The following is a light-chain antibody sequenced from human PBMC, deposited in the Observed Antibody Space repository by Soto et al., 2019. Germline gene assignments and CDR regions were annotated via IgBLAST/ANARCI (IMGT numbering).Light chain of an antibody. CDR3: QQYSTLWT. V-gene: IGKV1-5*03. Sequence: DIQMTQSPSTLSASVGDRVTITCRASQNINSWLAWYQQKPGKAPKLLIYKASTLETGVPSRFSGSGSGTEFTLTISSLQPDDFAIYYCQQYSTLWTFGQGTKVEIK. CDR2: KAS. J-gene: IGKJ1*01. CDR1: QNINSW.